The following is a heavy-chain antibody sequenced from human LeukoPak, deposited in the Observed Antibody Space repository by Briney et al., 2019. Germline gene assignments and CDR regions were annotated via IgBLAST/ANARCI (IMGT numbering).Heavy chain of an antibody. V-gene: IGHV4-34*01. J-gene: IGHJ4*02. CDR3: ARETVAGTYYFDY. CDR2: LNHSGST. D-gene: IGHD6-19*01. Sequence: SETLSLTCAVYGGSFSGYYWSWIRQPPGKGLEWIGELNHSGSTNYNPSLKSRVTISVDTSKNQFSLKLSSVTAADTAVYYCARETVAGTYYFDYWGQGTLVTVSS. CDR1: GGSFSGYY.